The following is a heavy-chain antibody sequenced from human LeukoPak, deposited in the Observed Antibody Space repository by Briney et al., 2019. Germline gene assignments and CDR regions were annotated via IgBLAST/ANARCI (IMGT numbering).Heavy chain of an antibody. Sequence: GASVKVSCKALKYSFTNYYMHWVRQAPGQGLEWMGIINPSSDNTNYAQKFQGRFTMTRDTSTSTLYMELSSLRSDDTAVYYCARGGELSARYYYYMDVWGKGTTVTISS. CDR2: INPSSDNT. J-gene: IGHJ6*03. V-gene: IGHV1-46*01. CDR3: ARGGELSARYYYYMDV. CDR1: KYSFTNYY. D-gene: IGHD3-16*02.